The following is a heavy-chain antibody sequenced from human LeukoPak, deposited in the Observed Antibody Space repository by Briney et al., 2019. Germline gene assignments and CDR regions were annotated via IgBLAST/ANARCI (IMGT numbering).Heavy chain of an antibody. J-gene: IGHJ5*02. V-gene: IGHV3-7*01. Sequence: GGSLRLSCAASGFILSGYWMTWVRQARGKAREWVANLRPDGSDKYYADSVKDRFTISRDNAKNSLYLEMNGLRADDTAIYYCERDAYNDAYESWGQGTLVTVSS. CDR1: GFILSGYW. CDR3: ERDAYNDAYES. D-gene: IGHD1-1*01. CDR2: LRPDGSDK.